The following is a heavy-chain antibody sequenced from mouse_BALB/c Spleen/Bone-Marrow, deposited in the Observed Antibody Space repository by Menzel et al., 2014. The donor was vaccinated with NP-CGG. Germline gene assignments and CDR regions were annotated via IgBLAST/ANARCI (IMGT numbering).Heavy chain of an antibody. CDR2: IYPGDGDT. J-gene: IGHJ4*01. V-gene: IGHV1-80*01. Sequence: VKLVESGAELVRPGSSVKISCKSSGYSFSNYWMNWMKQRPGQGLEWIGQIYPGDGDTNYNGKFKGKATLTADKSSSTAYMQLSSLTSEDSAVYFCASRGDYSYAMDYWGQRTSVTVSS. D-gene: IGHD1-1*01. CDR1: GYSFSNYW. CDR3: ASRGDYSYAMDY.